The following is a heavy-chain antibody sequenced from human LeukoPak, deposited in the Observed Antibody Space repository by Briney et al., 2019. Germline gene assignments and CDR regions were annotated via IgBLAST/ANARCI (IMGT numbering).Heavy chain of an antibody. Sequence: ASVKVSCKASGYTFTSYDINWVRQATGQGLEWMGWMNPNSGNTGYAQKFQGRVTMTRDTSTSTVYMELSSLRSEDTAVYYCARGRGVDVDTAMVSHWYFDLWGRGTLVTVSS. CDR2: MNPNSGNT. V-gene: IGHV1-8*01. CDR1: GYTFTSYD. D-gene: IGHD5-18*01. J-gene: IGHJ2*01. CDR3: ARGRGVDVDTAMVSHWYFDL.